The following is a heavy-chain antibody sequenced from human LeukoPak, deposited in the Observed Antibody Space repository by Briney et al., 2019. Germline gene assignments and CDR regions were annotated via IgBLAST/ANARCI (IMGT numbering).Heavy chain of an antibody. CDR1: GGTFSSYA. V-gene: IGHV1-2*06. CDR2: INPNSGGT. CDR3: ARGFRSSTSYYYYGMDV. D-gene: IGHD2-2*01. J-gene: IGHJ6*02. Sequence: ASVKVSCTASGGTFSSYAISWVRQAPGQGLEWMGRINPNSGGTNYAQKFQGRVTMTRDTSISTAYMELSRLRSDDTAVYYCARGFRSSTSYYYYGMDVWGQGTTVTVSS.